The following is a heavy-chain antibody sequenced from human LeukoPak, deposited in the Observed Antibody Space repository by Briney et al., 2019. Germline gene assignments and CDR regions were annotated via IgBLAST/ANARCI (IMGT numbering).Heavy chain of an antibody. Sequence: KPSETLSLTCAVYGGSFSGYYWSWIRQPPGKGLEWIGEINHSGSTHYNPSLNSRVTISVDTSKNQFSLKLSSGTAADTAVYYCAREQWLEPDYWGQGTLVTVSS. CDR2: INHSGST. V-gene: IGHV4-34*01. J-gene: IGHJ4*02. CDR1: GGSFSGYY. CDR3: AREQWLEPDY. D-gene: IGHD6-19*01.